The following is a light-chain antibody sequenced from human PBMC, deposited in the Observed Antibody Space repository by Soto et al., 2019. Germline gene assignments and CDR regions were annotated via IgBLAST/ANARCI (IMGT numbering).Light chain of an antibody. V-gene: IGKV1-5*03. CDR2: EAS. J-gene: IGKJ2*01. CDR1: QSVSTK. Sequence: DIQMTQSPSTLSASVGDRVTITCRASQSVSTKLAWYQQKPGKAPKVLIYEASRLESGVPSRFSGSGSGTEFTLTISSLQPDDFATYFCQQYKSHSPDFFGQGTKLES. CDR3: QQYKSHSPDF.